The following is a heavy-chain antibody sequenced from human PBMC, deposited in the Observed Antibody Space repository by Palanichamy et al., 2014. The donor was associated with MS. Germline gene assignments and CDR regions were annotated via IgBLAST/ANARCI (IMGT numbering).Heavy chain of an antibody. V-gene: IGHV3-23*04. Sequence: VQLVESGGGLVQPGGSLRLSCVGSGFTFSSYTMTWVRQAPGKGLEWVSLSSGSGGSTYYADSVKGRFTISRDNSKQTLYLQMNSLRAEDTAVYYCTKDRLKQGIIKYCYGLDVWGQGTTVTVSS. CDR1: GFTFSSYT. D-gene: IGHD3-16*02. J-gene: IGHJ6*02. CDR2: SSGSGGST. CDR3: TKDRLKQGIIKYCYGLDV.